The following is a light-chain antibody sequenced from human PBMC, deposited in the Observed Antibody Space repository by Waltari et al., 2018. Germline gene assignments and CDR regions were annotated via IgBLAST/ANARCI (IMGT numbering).Light chain of an antibody. CDR1: QSIADY. Sequence: EIVLTQSPATPSLSPGEGATLSCRASQSIADYLAWYQQKPGQAPRLLIYDASNRATGIPARFRGSGFGTDFTLTISSLEPEDFAVYYCQHRANWPHTFGGGTRVEIK. CDR2: DAS. J-gene: IGKJ4*01. CDR3: QHRANWPHT. V-gene: IGKV3-11*01.